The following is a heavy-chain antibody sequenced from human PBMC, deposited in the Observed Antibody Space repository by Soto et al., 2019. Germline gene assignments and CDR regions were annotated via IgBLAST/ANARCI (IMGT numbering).Heavy chain of an antibody. V-gene: IGHV4-59*01. CDR3: ARVQMATIYFDY. D-gene: IGHD5-12*01. CDR2: IYRSGTT. Sequence: SETLSLTCTVSGDSINTYYWSWIRQPPGKGLEWIGHIYRSGTTRYNPSVESRVTISVDTSKNQFSLELSSVTAADTAVYYCARVQMATIYFDYWGQGILVTVSS. CDR1: GDSINTYY. J-gene: IGHJ4*02.